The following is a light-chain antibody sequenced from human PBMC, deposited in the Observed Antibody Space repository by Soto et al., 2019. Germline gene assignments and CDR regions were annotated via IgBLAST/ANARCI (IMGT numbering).Light chain of an antibody. CDR3: QQRHMWPIT. V-gene: IGKV3-11*01. J-gene: IGKJ5*01. Sequence: EIVLTQYAVTMSLSPGERDTPSRLASQSFRGLLAWYQQKPGQAIRLLIYDAYNRATGIPPRFSGSGSGTDFTITISSLEPEDSAVYYCQQRHMWPITFGQGTRLDIK. CDR2: DAY. CDR1: QSFRGL.